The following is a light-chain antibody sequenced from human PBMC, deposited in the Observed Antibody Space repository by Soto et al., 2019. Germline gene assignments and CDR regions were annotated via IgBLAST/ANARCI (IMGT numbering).Light chain of an antibody. CDR1: SSDVGGYNY. J-gene: IGLJ2*01. Sequence: QSVLTQPASVSGSPGQSITISCTGTSSDVGGYNYVSWYQQHPGKAPKLMINDVSNRPSGVSNRFSGSKSGNTASLTISGLQAEDEADYYCSSYTSSSTLVVFGGGTQLT. CDR3: SSYTSSSTLVV. CDR2: DVS. V-gene: IGLV2-14*01.